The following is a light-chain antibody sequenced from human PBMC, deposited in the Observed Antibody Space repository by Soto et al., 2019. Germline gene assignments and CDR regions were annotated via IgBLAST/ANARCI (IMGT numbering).Light chain of an antibody. Sequence: DIQLTQSPSSLSASVGDRVTVTCRASQSINSYLNWYQQEPGKAPKLLIYAASSLKSGVPTRFSGSGSGTDFTLTISSLQPEDYATYYCQQSYSTPRTFGQGTRVGIK. CDR2: AAS. CDR3: QQSYSTPRT. V-gene: IGKV1-39*01. J-gene: IGKJ1*01. CDR1: QSINSY.